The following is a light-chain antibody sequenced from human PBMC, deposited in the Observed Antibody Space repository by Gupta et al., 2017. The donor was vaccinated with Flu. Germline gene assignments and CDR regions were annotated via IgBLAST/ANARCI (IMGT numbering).Light chain of an antibody. CDR1: QSLLHSNGYNY. V-gene: IGKV2-28*01. CDR2: LGS. J-gene: IGKJ3*01. CDR3: RQALQTPQT. Sequence: DIVMTQSPLSLPVTPGEPASISCRSSQSLLHSNGYNYLDWYLQKPGQSPQLLIYLGSNRASGVPDRFSGSGSGTDFTLKISRVEADDVGVYYCRQALQTPQTFGPGTKVDIK.